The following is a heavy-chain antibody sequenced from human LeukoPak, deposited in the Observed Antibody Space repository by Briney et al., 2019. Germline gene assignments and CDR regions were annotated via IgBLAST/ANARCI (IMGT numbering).Heavy chain of an antibody. V-gene: IGHV4-34*01. J-gene: IGHJ4*02. D-gene: IGHD1-14*01. CDR2: IYDSGTA. CDR3: ARGGDRRGFDY. Sequence: KSSETLSLTCAVYGGSFSGYYWSWIRQHPGKGLEWIGYIYDSGTAYYSPALQSRVTISVDTSDNKFSLKLRSLTAADTAVYYCARGGDRRGFDYWGQGTLVTVSS. CDR1: GGSFSGYY.